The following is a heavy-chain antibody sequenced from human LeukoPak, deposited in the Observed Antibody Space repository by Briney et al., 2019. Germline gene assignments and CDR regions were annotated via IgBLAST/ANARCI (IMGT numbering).Heavy chain of an antibody. CDR2: ISGGGVTT. J-gene: IGHJ6*02. V-gene: IGHV3-23*01. CDR3: ARNQQLGGHSYYYYGMDV. Sequence: GGSPRLSCVGSGFTSIAYALTWARQAPGKGLEWVSGISGGGVTTYYADSVKGRFTISRDNSKNTLYLQMNSLRADDTAIYYCARNQQLGGHSYYYYGMDVWGQGTTVTVSS. CDR1: GFTSIAYA. D-gene: IGHD3-16*01.